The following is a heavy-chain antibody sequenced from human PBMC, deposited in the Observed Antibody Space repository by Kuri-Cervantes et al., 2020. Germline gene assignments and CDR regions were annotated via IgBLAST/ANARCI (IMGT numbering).Heavy chain of an antibody. Sequence: GESLKISCAASGFTFSIFGMHWVRQAPGKGLEWVSVIYSGGSTYYADSVKGRFTISRDNSKNTLYLQVDSLRAEDTAVYYCARGDDDYGDCEYYFDYWGQGTLVTVSS. J-gene: IGHJ4*02. V-gene: IGHV3-NL1*01. CDR1: GFTFSIFG. D-gene: IGHD4-17*01. CDR2: IYSGGST. CDR3: ARGDDDYGDCEYYFDY.